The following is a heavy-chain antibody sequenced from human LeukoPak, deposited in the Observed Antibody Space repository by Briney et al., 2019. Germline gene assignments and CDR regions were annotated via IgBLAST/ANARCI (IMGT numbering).Heavy chain of an antibody. CDR1: GFTFSSYG. Sequence: GRSLRLSCAASGFTFSSYGMHWVRQAPSKGLEWVAVIWYDGSNKYYADSVKGRFTISRDNSKNTLYLQMNSLRAEDTAVYYCARGGVATIGIDYWGQGTLVTVSS. V-gene: IGHV3-33*01. J-gene: IGHJ4*02. CDR2: IWYDGSNK. D-gene: IGHD5-12*01. CDR3: ARGGVATIGIDY.